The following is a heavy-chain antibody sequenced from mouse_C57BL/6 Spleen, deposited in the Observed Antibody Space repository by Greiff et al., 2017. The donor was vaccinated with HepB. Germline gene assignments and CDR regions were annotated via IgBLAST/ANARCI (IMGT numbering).Heavy chain of an antibody. CDR2: IYPGDGDT. J-gene: IGHJ3*01. CDR3: VDGSSSRFAY. D-gene: IGHD1-1*01. V-gene: IGHV1-82*01. CDR1: GYAFSSSW. Sequence: VKLQQSGPELVKPGASVKISCKASGYAFSSSWMNWVKQRPGKGLEWIGRIYPGDGDTNYNGKFKGKATLTADKSSSTAYMQLSSLTSEDSAVYFCVDGSSSRFAYWGQGTLVTVSA.